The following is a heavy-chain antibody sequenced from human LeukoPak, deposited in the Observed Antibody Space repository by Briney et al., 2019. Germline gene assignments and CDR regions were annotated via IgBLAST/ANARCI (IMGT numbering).Heavy chain of an antibody. CDR2: INHSGST. D-gene: IGHD5-18*01. J-gene: IGHJ4*02. CDR3: ARGLRGYSYGARRDDY. V-gene: IGHV4-34*01. Sequence: SETLSLTCAVYGGSFSGYYWSWIRQPPGKGLEWIGEINHSGSTNYNPSLKSRVTISVGTSKNQFSLKLSSVTAADTAVYYCARGLRGYSYGARRDDYWGQGTLVTVSS. CDR1: GGSFSGYY.